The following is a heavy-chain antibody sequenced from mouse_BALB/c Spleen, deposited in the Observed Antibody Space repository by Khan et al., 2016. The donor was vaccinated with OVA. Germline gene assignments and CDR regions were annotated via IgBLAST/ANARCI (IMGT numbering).Heavy chain of an antibody. CDR1: GYTFTDYV. Sequence: QVQLQQPGPELVKPGASVKMSCRASGYTFTDYVITWVKQRTGQGLEWIGEIYPGSGTTYYNEKFKDKATLTADKSSTTAYMQLSSLISDDSAVYFCARSYVGAWFAYWGQGTLGTASA. J-gene: IGHJ3*01. CDR2: IYPGSGTT. CDR3: ARSYVGAWFAY. V-gene: IGHV1-77*01. D-gene: IGHD1-1*01.